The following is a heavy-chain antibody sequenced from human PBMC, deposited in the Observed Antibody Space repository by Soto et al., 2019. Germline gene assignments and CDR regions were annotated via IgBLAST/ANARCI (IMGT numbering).Heavy chain of an antibody. V-gene: IGHV3-NL1*01. CDR3: ARDSITRVSSDVPGMDV. Sequence: GGSLRLSCTASGFTYSNYGMHWVRQPPGKGLEWVSVIGEGGFSTQYAASVKGRFTISRDNSKNMLYLQMNSLRSDDTAVYYCARDSITRVSSDVPGMDVWGQGTTVTVSS. CDR1: GFTYSNYG. CDR2: IGEGGFST. J-gene: IGHJ6*02. D-gene: IGHD3-16*01.